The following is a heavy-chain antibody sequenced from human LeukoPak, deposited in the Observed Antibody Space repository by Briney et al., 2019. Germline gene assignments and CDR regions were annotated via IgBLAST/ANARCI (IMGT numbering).Heavy chain of an antibody. D-gene: IGHD3-9*01. Sequence: ASVKVSCKASGYTFTAHDINWVRQATGQGLEWMGWMNPNSGNTGSGQNFKGRVTMTRDTSTSTAYMELSSLRSEDTAVYYCAGGFDVLTGHSYAYYYYYGLDIWGQGTTVIVSS. CDR1: GYTFTAHD. J-gene: IGHJ6*02. CDR3: AGGFDVLTGHSYAYYYYYGLDI. V-gene: IGHV1-8*01. CDR2: MNPNSGNT.